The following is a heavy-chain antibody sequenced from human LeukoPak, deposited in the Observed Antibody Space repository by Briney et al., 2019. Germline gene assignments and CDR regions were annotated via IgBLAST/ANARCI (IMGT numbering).Heavy chain of an antibody. CDR2: ISGDGGST. Sequence: AGGSLRLSCAASGFTLTSYAMNWVRQTPGKGLEWVSVISGDGGSTFYADSVNGRFTISRDNSKNTLFLQMNSLRAYDTALYYCAKGTATSCYTGFDYWGQGTLVTVSS. CDR3: AKGTATSCYTGFDY. J-gene: IGHJ4*02. V-gene: IGHV3-23*01. D-gene: IGHD2-2*02. CDR1: GFTLTSYA.